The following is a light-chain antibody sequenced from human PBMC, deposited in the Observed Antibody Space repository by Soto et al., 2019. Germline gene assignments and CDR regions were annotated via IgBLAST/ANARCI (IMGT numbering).Light chain of an antibody. CDR2: GAS. Sequence: EIVLTQSPGTLSLSPGERATLSCRASQSVSSSYLAWYQQKPGQAPRLLIYGASSRATGIPDRFSGSGSGTDFTLTISRLEPEDFAVCYCQQYGSSPPKVTFGPGTKVDIK. CDR3: QQYGSSPPKVT. V-gene: IGKV3-20*01. CDR1: QSVSSSY. J-gene: IGKJ3*01.